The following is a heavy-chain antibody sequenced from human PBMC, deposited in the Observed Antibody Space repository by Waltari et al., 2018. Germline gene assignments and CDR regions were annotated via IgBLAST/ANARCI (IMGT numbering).Heavy chain of an antibody. J-gene: IGHJ4*02. V-gene: IGHV4-34*01. Sequence: VQLVESGGGLVKPGGSLRLSCAASGFTFSSYSMNWVRQAPGKGLEWIGEINHSGSTNYNPSLKSRVTISVDTSKNQFSLKLSSVTAADTAVYYCARAGGSSIDYWGQGTLVTVSS. CDR3: ARAGGSSIDY. D-gene: IGHD2-15*01. CDR2: INHSGST. CDR1: GFTFSSYS.